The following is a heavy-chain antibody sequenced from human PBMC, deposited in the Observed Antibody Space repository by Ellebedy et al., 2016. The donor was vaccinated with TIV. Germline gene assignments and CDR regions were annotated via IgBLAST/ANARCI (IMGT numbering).Heavy chain of an antibody. J-gene: IGHJ4*02. CDR1: GFTFSSFA. CDR2: ISADGSSP. D-gene: IGHD3-16*01. Sequence: GGSLRLSCAASGFTFSSFAIHWVRQAPGKGLEWLSVISADGSSPYHADSVKGRFTISRDNSKNTLYLQMNRLRIEDTAIYYCAKGTSSGFNYDRVGFEYWGQGTLVTVSS. V-gene: IGHV3-23*01. CDR3: AKGTSSGFNYDRVGFEY.